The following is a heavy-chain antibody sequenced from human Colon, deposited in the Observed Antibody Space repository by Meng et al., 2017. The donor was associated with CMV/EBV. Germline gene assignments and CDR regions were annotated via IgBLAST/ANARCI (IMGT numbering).Heavy chain of an antibody. J-gene: IGHJ6*02. CDR2: IIPIFGTA. Sequence: SVKVSCKASGGTFSSYAISWVRQAPGQGLEWMGGIIPIFGTANYAQKFQGRVTITTDESTSTAYMELSSLRSEDTAVYYCARAKLTGDSRYYGMAVWGQGSTVTVSS. CDR1: GGTFSSYA. V-gene: IGHV1-69*05. D-gene: IGHD7-27*01. CDR3: ARAKLTGDSRYYGMAV.